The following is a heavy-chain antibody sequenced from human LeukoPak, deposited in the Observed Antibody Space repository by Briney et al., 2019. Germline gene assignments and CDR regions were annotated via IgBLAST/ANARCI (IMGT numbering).Heavy chain of an antibody. V-gene: IGHV3-48*04. D-gene: IGHD5-12*01. J-gene: IGHJ4*02. CDR2: ISSSSNTI. CDR1: GFTFSSYA. Sequence: PGGSLRLSCAASGFTFSSYAMSWVRQAPGKGLEWLSYISSSSNTIYYVDSVKGRFTISRDNTKNSLYLQMNSLRAEDTAVYYCARVYSGSTGFDYWGQGTLVTVSS. CDR3: ARVYSGSTGFDY.